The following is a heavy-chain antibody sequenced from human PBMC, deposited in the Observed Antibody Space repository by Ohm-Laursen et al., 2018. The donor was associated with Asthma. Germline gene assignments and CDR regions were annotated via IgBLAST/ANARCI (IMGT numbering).Heavy chain of an antibody. CDR2: ISTASTFI. J-gene: IGHJ4*02. D-gene: IGHD2-2*03. CDR3: ARDPRGWIDSYFDC. CDR1: GYTFSRYS. V-gene: IGHV3-21*04. Sequence: SLRLSCSAFGYTFSRYSIHWVRQVPGKGLEWVASISTASTFIYYADSVRGRFTISRDNSKNTLYLQMNSLRAEDTAVYYCARDPRGWIDSYFDCWGQGTLATVSS.